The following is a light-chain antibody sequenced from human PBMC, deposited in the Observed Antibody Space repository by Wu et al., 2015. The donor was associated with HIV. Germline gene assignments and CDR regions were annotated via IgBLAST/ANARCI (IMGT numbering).Light chain of an antibody. V-gene: IGKV1-9*01. CDR3: QQFKTFPHT. CDR2: AAS. J-gene: IGKJ2*01. CDR1: QAIDNY. Sequence: DIQLTQSPPFLSASVGARVTLTCRASQAIDNYLVWYQHKPGKAPQLLIYAASTLHSGVASSFSGSGSGTEFTLMINKLQPEDVATYYCQQFKTFPHTFGPGTKLEVK.